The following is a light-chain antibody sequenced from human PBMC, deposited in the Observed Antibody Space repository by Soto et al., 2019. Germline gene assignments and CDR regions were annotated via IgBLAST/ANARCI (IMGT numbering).Light chain of an antibody. Sequence: QPVLTQPPSVSGAPGQGVTISCTGSSSNIGAGYDVHWYQQLPGTAPKLLIYGNTNRPSGVPDRFSGSKSGTSASLAITGLQAEDEADYYCQSYDSSLSAWVFGGGTKLNVL. CDR3: QSYDSSLSAWV. V-gene: IGLV1-40*01. J-gene: IGLJ3*02. CDR2: GNT. CDR1: SSNIGAGYD.